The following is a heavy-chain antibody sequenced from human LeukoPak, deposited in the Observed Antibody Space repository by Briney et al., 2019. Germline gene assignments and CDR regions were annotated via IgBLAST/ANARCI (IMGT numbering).Heavy chain of an antibody. CDR1: GFTFGTFT. Sequence: GGSLRLSCAASGFTFGTFTMYWVRQAPGKGLEWVALISSDGTNKYYADSVKGRFTISRDNSRNTLFLQMNSLRPDDTAVYHCVRGEMLDFWGQGTLVIVSS. D-gene: IGHD5-24*01. CDR2: ISSDGTNK. V-gene: IGHV3-30*04. CDR3: VRGEMLDF. J-gene: IGHJ4*02.